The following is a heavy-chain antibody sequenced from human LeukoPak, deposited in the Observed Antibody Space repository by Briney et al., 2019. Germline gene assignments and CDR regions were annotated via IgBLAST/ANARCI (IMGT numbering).Heavy chain of an antibody. CDR3: ARDSLVVVPAASNWFDP. J-gene: IGHJ5*02. V-gene: IGHV3-7*01. D-gene: IGHD2-2*01. CDR2: IKQDGSEK. Sequence: AGGSLRLSCAASGFTFSSYWMSWVRQAPGKGLEWVANIKQDGSEKYYVDSVKGRFTISRDNAKNSLYLQMNSLRAEDTAVYYCARDSLVVVPAASNWFDPWGQEPWSPSPQ. CDR1: GFTFSSYW.